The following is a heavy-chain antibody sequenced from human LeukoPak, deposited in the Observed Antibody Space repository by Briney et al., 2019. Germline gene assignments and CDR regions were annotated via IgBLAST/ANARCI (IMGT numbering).Heavy chain of an antibody. V-gene: IGHV4-59*08. CDR2: IYYSGST. J-gene: IGHJ4*02. D-gene: IGHD6-19*01. CDR3: ATTVDFQWLVLDY. CDR1: GGSISSYY. Sequence: SETLSLTCTVSGGSISSYYWSWIRQPPGKGLEWIGYIYYSGSTNYNPSLKSRVTISVDTSKNQFSLKLSSVTAADTAVYYCATTVDFQWLVLDYWGQGTLVTVSS.